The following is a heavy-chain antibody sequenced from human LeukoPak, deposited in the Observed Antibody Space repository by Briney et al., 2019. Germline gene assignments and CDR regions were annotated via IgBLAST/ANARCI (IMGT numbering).Heavy chain of an antibody. CDR3: ARHGPSLSTSFDY. V-gene: IGHV4-39*01. D-gene: IGHD2-2*01. CDR1: GGSISSSSYY. J-gene: IGHJ4*02. CDR2: IYYSGST. Sequence: SDTLSLTCTVSGGSISSSSYYWGWIRQPPGKGLEWIGSIYYSGSTYYNPSLKSRVTISVDTSKNQFSLKLSSVTAADTAVYYCARHGPSLSTSFDYWGQGTLVTVSS.